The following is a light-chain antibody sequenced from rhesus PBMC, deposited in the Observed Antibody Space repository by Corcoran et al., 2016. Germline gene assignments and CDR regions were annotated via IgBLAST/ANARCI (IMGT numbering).Light chain of an antibody. V-gene: IGKV1-28*03. CDR3: QQHNSHPWT. J-gene: IGKJ1*01. Sequence: DIQMTQSPSSLSASVGDTVTITCRASQGISSHLNWFQQKPGKAPKLLIYGASNLQSGVPSRFSGSGSGTDVTLTINSLQPEDFAAYYCQQHNSHPWTFGPGTKVEIK. CDR1: QGISSH. CDR2: GAS.